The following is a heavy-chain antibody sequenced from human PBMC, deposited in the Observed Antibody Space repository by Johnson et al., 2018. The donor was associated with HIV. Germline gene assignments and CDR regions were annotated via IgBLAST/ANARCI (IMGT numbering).Heavy chain of an antibody. CDR2: IKSKTDGGTT. J-gene: IGHJ3*02. CDR3: TTDSRYSDSSGYYYWLGRGAFDI. CDR1: GFTFSNAW. V-gene: IGHV3-15*01. Sequence: EVQLVESGGGLIQAGGSLRLSCAASGFTFSNAWMHWVRQAPGKGLEWVGRIKSKTDGGTTDYAAPVKGRFTISRDDSKNTLYVQMNSMKTEDTAVYYCTTDSRYSDSSGYYYWLGRGAFDIWGQGTMVTVSS. D-gene: IGHD3-22*01.